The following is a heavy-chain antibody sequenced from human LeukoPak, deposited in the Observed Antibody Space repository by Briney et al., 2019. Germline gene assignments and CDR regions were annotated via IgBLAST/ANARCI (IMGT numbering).Heavy chain of an antibody. Sequence: GGSLRLSCAASGFNVGSYAMSWVRQAPGKGLEWVSGISDRGGSTYYADSVKGRFTISRDNSKNTLYLQMNSLRAEDTAVYYCAKNLPPGYTYAQYYFDYWGQGTLVTVSS. CDR1: GFNVGSYA. CDR2: ISDRGGST. V-gene: IGHV3-23*01. J-gene: IGHJ4*02. CDR3: AKNLPPGYTYAQYYFDY. D-gene: IGHD5-18*01.